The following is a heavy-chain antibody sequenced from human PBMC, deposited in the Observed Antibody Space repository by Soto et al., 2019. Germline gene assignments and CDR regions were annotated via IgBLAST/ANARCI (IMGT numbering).Heavy chain of an antibody. Sequence: SVKGSCKASGGTFSGYAISWGRPAPGQGLEWMGGIIPIFGTANYAQKFQGRVTITADESKSTAYMQLSSLRSEDTAVYYCARNSGYYPRYYYYMDVWGKGTTVTVSS. J-gene: IGHJ6*03. CDR3: ARNSGYYPRYYYYMDV. CDR1: GGTFSGYA. V-gene: IGHV1-69*13. D-gene: IGHD3-22*01. CDR2: IIPIFGTA.